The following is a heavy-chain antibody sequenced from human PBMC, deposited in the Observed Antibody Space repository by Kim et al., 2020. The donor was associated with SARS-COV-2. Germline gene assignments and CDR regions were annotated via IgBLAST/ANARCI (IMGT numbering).Heavy chain of an antibody. J-gene: IGHJ4*01. Sequence: GGSLRLSCAASGFTLNSYCIHWVRQAPGKGLQWVSRYCNDGDTTNYAESVKGRFTISWDNARTTIDLQMNSLRAEDTAVYYCARDPLNYDFWSGYSMFLDHCGHGTLVTVSS. V-gene: IGHV3-74*01. CDR2: YCNDGDTT. D-gene: IGHD3-3*01. CDR3: ARDPLNYDFWSGYSMFLDH. CDR1: GFTLNSYC.